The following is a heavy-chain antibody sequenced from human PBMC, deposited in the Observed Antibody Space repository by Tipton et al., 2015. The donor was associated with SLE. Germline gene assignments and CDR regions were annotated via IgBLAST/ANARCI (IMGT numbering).Heavy chain of an antibody. CDR2: IYFSGTT. V-gene: IGHV4-59*01. D-gene: IGHD1-26*01. Sequence: TLSLTCTVSGDSIEQYYWSWIRQPPGKGLEWIGYIYFSGTTHYNSSLKSRVTISVDTSKNQFSLKLSSVTAADTAVYYCARGGLGVSYYYYMDVWGKGTTVTVSS. CDR1: GDSIEQYY. CDR3: ARGGLGVSYYYYMDV. J-gene: IGHJ6*03.